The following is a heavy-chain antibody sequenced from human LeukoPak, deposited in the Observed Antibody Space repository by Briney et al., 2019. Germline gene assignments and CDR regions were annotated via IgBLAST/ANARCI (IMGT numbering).Heavy chain of an antibody. CDR2: IYYSGST. CDR1: GGSISSSNYY. J-gene: IGHJ3*02. D-gene: IGHD6-13*01. CDR3: ASELGGAAAGTDAFDI. Sequence: PSETLSLTCTVSGGSISSSNYYWGWIRQPPGTGLEWIGSIYYSGSTYYNPSLKSRVTISVDTSKNHFSLKLNSVTAADTAVYYCASELGGAAAGTDAFDIWGQGAMVTVSS. V-gene: IGHV4-39*02.